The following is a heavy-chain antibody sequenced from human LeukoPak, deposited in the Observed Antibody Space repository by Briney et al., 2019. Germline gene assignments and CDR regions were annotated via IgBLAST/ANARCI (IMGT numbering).Heavy chain of an antibody. CDR1: GGSFSGYY. CDR3: ARVKYYDSSGYYWTNYYYYYMDV. J-gene: IGHJ6*03. D-gene: IGHD3-22*01. Sequence: PSETLSLTCAVYGGSFSGYYWSWIRQPPGKGMEWIGAINHSGSTNYNPSLKSRVTISVDTSKNQFSLKLSSVTAADTAVYYCARVKYYDSSGYYWTNYYYYYMDVWGKGTTVTVSS. V-gene: IGHV4-34*01. CDR2: INHSGST.